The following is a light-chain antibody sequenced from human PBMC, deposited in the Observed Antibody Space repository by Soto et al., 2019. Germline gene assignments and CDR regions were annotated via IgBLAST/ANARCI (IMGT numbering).Light chain of an antibody. CDR2: DVS. J-gene: IGLJ1*01. V-gene: IGLV2-11*01. CDR3: CSYAGTYSYV. Sequence: QSALTQPGSVSGSPGQSVTISCTGTSXDVGAYNYVSWYQQHPGKAPKFMIYDVSKRPSGVPDRFSGSKSGNTASLTISGLQAEDEADYYCCSYAGTYSYVFGTGTKVTVL. CDR1: SXDVGAYNY.